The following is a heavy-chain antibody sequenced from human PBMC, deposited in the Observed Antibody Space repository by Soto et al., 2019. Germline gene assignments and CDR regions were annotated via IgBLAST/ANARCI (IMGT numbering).Heavy chain of an antibody. V-gene: IGHV4-59*01. CDR2: IYYSGST. CDR3: ARSTTVILGYYYYGMDV. CDR1: GGSISSYY. Sequence: PSETLSLTCTFSGGSISSYYWSWIRQPPGKGLEWIGYIYYSGSTNYNPSLKSRVTISVDTSKNQFSLKLSSVTAADTAVYYCARSTTVILGYYYYGMDVWGQGTTVTVSS. D-gene: IGHD4-17*01. J-gene: IGHJ6*02.